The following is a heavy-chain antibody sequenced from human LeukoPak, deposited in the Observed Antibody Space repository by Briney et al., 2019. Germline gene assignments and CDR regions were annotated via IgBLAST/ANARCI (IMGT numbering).Heavy chain of an antibody. Sequence: ASVEVSCKASGYTFTSYAMNWVRQAPGQRLEWMGWINAGNGNTKYSQKFQGRVTITRDTSASTAYMELSSLRSEDTAVYYCARDDSSGYSPNLDYWGQGTLVTVSS. CDR1: GYTFTSYA. CDR2: INAGNGNT. V-gene: IGHV1-3*01. D-gene: IGHD3-22*01. CDR3: ARDDSSGYSPNLDY. J-gene: IGHJ4*02.